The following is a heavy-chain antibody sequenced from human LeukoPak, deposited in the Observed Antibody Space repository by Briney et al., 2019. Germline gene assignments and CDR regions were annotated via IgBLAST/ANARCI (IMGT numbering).Heavy chain of an antibody. CDR3: ARVRDCGGGSCFSYLDY. CDR1: GFTFSSYY. CDR2: INGDESST. V-gene: IGHV3-74*03. J-gene: IGHJ4*02. D-gene: IGHD2-15*01. Sequence: HSGGSLRLSCAASGFTFSSYYMHWVRQVPGKGLVWVSRINGDESSTTYADSVKGRFTISRDNAKNTLYLQMNTLRAEDTAVYYCARVRDCGGGSCFSYLDYWGQGTLVTVSS.